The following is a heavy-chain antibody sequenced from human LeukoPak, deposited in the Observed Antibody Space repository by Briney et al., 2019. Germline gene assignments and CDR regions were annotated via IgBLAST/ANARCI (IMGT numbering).Heavy chain of an antibody. J-gene: IGHJ4*02. CDR2: ISSSGSYT. CDR1: GFXFSDYY. V-gene: IGHV3-11*05. CDR3: ARDIWDGAVAAYFDY. Sequence: GGSLRLSCAASGFXFSDYYMTWIRQAPGKGLEFISFISSSGSYTNSTDSVKGRFTISRDNAKNSLYLQMNSLRAEDTAVYYCARDIWDGAVAAYFDYWGQGTLVTVSS. D-gene: IGHD6-19*01.